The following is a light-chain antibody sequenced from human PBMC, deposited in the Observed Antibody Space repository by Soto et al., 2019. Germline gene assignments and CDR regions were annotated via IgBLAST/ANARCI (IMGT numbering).Light chain of an antibody. CDR1: SSNIGAGYD. CDR3: QSYDSSLSPVV. CDR2: GNS. J-gene: IGLJ2*01. V-gene: IGLV1-40*01. Sequence: QSVLTQPPSVSGAPGQRVTISCTGSSSNIGAGYDVHWYRQLPGTAPKLLIYGNSNRPSGVPDRFSGSKSGTSASLAITGLQAEDEADYYCQSYDSSLSPVVFGGGTKLTVL.